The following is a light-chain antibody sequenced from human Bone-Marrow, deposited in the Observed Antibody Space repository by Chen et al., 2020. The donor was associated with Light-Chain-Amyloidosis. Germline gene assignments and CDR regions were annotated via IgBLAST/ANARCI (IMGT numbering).Light chain of an antibody. CDR1: DLPTKY. CDR2: RDT. J-gene: IGLJ2*01. CDR3: QSADSSGTYEVI. Sequence: SYELPQPPSVSVSPGQTHRITRSGDDLPTKYAYWYQQKPGQAPVLVIHRDTERPSGISERFSGSSSGTTATLTISGVQAEDEADYHCQSADSSGTYEVIFGGGTKLTVL. V-gene: IGLV3-25*03.